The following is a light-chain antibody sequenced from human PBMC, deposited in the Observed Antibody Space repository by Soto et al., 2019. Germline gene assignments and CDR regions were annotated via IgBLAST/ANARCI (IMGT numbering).Light chain of an antibody. CDR3: QKYNDWPWT. CDR2: GAS. Sequence: EIVMTQSPSTLSVSPGERATLSCSASQSVSSYLAWYQQNPGQPPRLLFYGASNRATAIPARFSGGGSGTAFTFTISILQSEDFAVYYCQKYNDWPWTFGQGTKVEIK. J-gene: IGKJ1*01. V-gene: IGKV3-15*01. CDR1: QSVSSY.